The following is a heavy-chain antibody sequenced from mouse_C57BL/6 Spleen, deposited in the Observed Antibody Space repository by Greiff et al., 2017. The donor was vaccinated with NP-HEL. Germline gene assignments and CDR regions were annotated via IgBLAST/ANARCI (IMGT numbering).Heavy chain of an antibody. CDR2: IDPSDSYT. J-gene: IGHJ2*01. CDR3: ARDYGSSWDY. CDR1: GYTFTSYW. Sequence: QVQLQQPGAELVKPGASVKLSCKASGYTFTSYWMQWVKQRPGQGLEWIGEIDPSDSYTNYNQKFKGKATLTVDTSSSTAYMQLSSLTSEDAAGYYCARDYGSSWDYWGQGTTLTVSS. V-gene: IGHV1-50*01. D-gene: IGHD1-1*01.